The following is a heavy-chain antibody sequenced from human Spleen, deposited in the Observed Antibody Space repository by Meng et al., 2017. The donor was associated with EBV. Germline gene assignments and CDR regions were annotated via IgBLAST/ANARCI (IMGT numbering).Heavy chain of an antibody. Sequence: QEPLPDAGPGLVKPSGTLSLPCAVFGGSSSSSNWWSWVRQTPGKGLEWIGEIYHSGSTSYNPSLESRVTISVDKSKNQIFLKLRSVTAADTAVYYCAQRERWGLDPWGQGTLVTVSS. J-gene: IGHJ5*02. CDR2: IYHSGST. CDR1: GGSSSSSNW. CDR3: AQRERWGLDP. D-gene: IGHD3-16*01. V-gene: IGHV4-4*02.